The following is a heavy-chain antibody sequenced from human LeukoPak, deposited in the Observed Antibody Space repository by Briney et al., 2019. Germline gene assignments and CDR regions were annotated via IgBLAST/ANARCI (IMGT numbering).Heavy chain of an antibody. D-gene: IGHD4-17*01. CDR3: ARTVTTSSYYFDY. J-gene: IGHJ4*02. CDR1: GGTFSSYA. Sequence: SVEVSCKASGGTFSSYAISRVRQAPGQGLEWMGRIIPILGIANYAQKFQGRVTITADKSTSTAYMDLRSLRSDDTALYYCARTVTTSSYYFDYWGQGTLVTVSS. V-gene: IGHV1-69*04. CDR2: IIPILGIA.